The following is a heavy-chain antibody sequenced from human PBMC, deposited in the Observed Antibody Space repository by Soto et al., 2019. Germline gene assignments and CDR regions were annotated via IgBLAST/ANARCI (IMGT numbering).Heavy chain of an antibody. V-gene: IGHV3-9*01. D-gene: IGHD6-19*01. CDR2: ITWNSDAS. Sequence: GGSLRLSCAASGFNFNGYSRYWVRQAPGKGLEWVSGITWNSDASVYADSVKGRFTISRDNAKNSLYLHMDSLRPDDTAFYYCARRSVAGATPNYFFDSWGRGTLVTVSS. J-gene: IGHJ4*02. CDR1: GFNFNGYS. CDR3: ARRSVAGATPNYFFDS.